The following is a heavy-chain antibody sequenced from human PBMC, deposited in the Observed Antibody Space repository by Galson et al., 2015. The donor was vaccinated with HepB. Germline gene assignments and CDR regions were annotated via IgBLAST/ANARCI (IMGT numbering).Heavy chain of an antibody. CDR2: IYWDDDK. J-gene: IGHJ4*02. CDR1: GFSLSTSGVG. CDR3: AHSCYGDYATCFDY. Sequence: PALVKPTQTLTLTCTFSGFSLSTSGVGVGWIRQPPGKALEWLALIYWDDDKRYSPSLKSRLTITKDTSKNQVVLTMTNMDPVDTATYYCAHSCYGDYATCFDYWGQGTLVTVSS. V-gene: IGHV2-5*02. D-gene: IGHD4-17*01.